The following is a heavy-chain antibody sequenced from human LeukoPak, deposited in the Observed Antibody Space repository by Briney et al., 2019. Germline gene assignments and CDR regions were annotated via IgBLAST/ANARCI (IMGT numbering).Heavy chain of an antibody. CDR2: IYYSGST. V-gene: IGHV4-59*08. J-gene: IGHJ4*02. D-gene: IGHD3-22*01. CDR1: GGSISSYY. Sequence: SETLSLTCTVSGGSISSYYWSWIRQPPGKGLEWIGYIYYSGSTNYNPSLKSRVTISVDTSKNQFSLRLSSVTAADTAVYYCARRSSGFPYYFDYWGQGTLVTVSS. CDR3: ARRSSGFPYYFDY.